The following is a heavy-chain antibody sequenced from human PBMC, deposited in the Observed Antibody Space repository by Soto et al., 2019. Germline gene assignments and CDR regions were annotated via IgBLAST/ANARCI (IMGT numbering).Heavy chain of an antibody. CDR3: ARSAMAGEYYYYGMDV. J-gene: IGHJ6*02. CDR1: GYTFSSYG. D-gene: IGHD6-19*01. V-gene: IGHV1-18*04. Sequence: QVLLVQSGAEVKKPGASVKVSCKASGYTFSSYGITWVRQAPGQGLEWMGWISVYNGNTKYAQKLQGRVTMTSDTSTSTAYMELRSPRSDDRAVYYCARSAMAGEYYYYGMDVWGQGTTVTVSS. CDR2: ISVYNGNT.